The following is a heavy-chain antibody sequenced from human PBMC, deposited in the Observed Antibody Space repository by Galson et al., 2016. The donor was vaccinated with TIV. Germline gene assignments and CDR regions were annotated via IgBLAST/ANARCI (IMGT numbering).Heavy chain of an antibody. CDR2: INPTTFNT. CDR3: ARSRLGRAVSIFGVGVVAGWFDP. CDR1: GYTFTNYH. J-gene: IGHJ5*02. Sequence: SVKVSCKASGYTFTNYHINWVRQAPGKGLEWMGWINPTTFNTGSAQKFRGRLTMTKDTPMGTAYMELSSLKSEDTAVYYCARSRLGRAVSIFGVGVVAGWFDPWGQGTLVSVSS. V-gene: IGHV1-8*01. D-gene: IGHD3-3*02.